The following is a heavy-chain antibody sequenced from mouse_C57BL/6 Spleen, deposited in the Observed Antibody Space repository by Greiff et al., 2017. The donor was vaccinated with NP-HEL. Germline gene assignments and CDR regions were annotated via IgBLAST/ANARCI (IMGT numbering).Heavy chain of an antibody. D-gene: IGHD1-1*01. CDR3: ARRTTVVASYYAMDY. CDR1: GFSLTSYG. Sequence: VQLQQSGPGLVQPSPSLSITCTVSGFSLTSYGVHWVRQSPGKGLEWLGVIWSGGSTDYNAAFISRLSISKDNSKSQVFFKMNSLQADETAIYYCARRTTVVASYYAMDYWGQGTSVTVSS. CDR2: IWSGGST. J-gene: IGHJ4*01. V-gene: IGHV2-2*01.